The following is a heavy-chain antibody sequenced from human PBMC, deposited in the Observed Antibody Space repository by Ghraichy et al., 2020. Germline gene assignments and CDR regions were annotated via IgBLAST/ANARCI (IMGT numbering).Heavy chain of an antibody. CDR2: INGDGSST. CDR3: ARPYYGLDV. Sequence: GGSLRLSCAASGFTFNNYFMYWVRQAPGKGLVWVSHINGDGSSTTYADSVKGRFTISRDNAKNTLYLQMNSLRAEDTAVYYCARPYYGLDVWSQGTTVTVSS. CDR1: GFTFNNYF. J-gene: IGHJ6*02. V-gene: IGHV3-74*01.